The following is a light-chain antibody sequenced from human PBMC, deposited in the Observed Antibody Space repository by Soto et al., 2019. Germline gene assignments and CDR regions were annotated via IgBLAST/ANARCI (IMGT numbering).Light chain of an antibody. V-gene: IGLV2-14*01. Sequence: QSVLTQPASVSGSPGQSITISCTGTSSDVGGYNFVSWYQQHPGKAPKLMIYEVSNRPSGVSNRFSGFKSGNTASLTISGLQTDDEADYYCSSYTRSATGVFGGGTKLTVL. CDR1: SSDVGGYNF. J-gene: IGLJ3*02. CDR3: SSYTRSATGV. CDR2: EVS.